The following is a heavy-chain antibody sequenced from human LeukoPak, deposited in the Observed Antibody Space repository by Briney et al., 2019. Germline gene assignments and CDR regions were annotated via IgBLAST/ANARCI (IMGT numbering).Heavy chain of an antibody. D-gene: IGHD3-10*01. CDR1: GGSISSYY. Sequence: PSETLSLTCTVSGGSISSYYWSWIRQPAGKGLEWIGRIYTSGSTNYNPSLKSRVTMSVDTSKNQFSLKLSSVTAADTAVYYCARVSHYGSGSEFYNWFDPWGQGTLVTVSS. CDR3: ARVSHYGSGSEFYNWFDP. V-gene: IGHV4-4*07. CDR2: IYTSGST. J-gene: IGHJ5*02.